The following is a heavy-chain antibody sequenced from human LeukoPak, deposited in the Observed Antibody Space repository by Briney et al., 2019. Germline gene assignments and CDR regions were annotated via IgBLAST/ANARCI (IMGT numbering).Heavy chain of an antibody. V-gene: IGHV2-70*04. CDR3: AREPPAAAGAGGYFDY. CDR1: GFSLSTSGMR. Sequence: ESGPALVKPTQTLTLTCTFSGFSLSTSGMRVSWIRQPPGKALEWLARIDWDDDKFYSTSLKTRLTISKDTSKNQVVLTMTNMDPVDTATYYCAREPPAAAGAGGYFDYWGQGTLVTVSS. CDR2: IDWDDDK. J-gene: IGHJ4*02. D-gene: IGHD6-13*01.